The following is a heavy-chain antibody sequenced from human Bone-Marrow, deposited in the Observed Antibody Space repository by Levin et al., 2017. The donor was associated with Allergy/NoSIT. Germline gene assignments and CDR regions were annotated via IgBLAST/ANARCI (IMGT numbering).Heavy chain of an antibody. D-gene: IGHD6-25*01. CDR2: ISSNGSDK. CDR1: GFTFSDYY. V-gene: IGHV3-11*01. J-gene: IGHJ4*02. Sequence: PGGSLRLSCVTSGFTFSDYYLTWIRQAPGRRLEWISHISSNGSDKYYAASVKGRLTISRENAKNAVYLQMNRLRADDTAVYYCGSAASLGDWGQGTQVTVSS. CDR3: GSAASLGD.